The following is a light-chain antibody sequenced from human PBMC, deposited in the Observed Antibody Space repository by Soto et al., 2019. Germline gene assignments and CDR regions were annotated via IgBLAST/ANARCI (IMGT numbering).Light chain of an antibody. J-gene: IGKJ5*01. CDR3: QQYNNWPLT. V-gene: IGKV3-15*01. Sequence: EVVLPQSPATLSVSPGERATLSCRASQSVSSNLAWYQQKPGQAPRLLIYGASTRATGIPARFSGSGSGTEFTLTISSLQSEDFAVYYCQQYNNWPLTFGQGTRLEI. CDR2: GAS. CDR1: QSVSSN.